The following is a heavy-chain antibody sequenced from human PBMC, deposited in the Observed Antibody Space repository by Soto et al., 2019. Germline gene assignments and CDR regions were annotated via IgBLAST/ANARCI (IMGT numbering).Heavy chain of an antibody. V-gene: IGHV4-30-4*01. Sequence: LSLTCPVPGGSISSGDYYCSWIRQPPGKVLEWIGYIYYSGNTYYNPSLKSRVTISVDTSKNQFSLKLSSVTAADTAVYYCASSYYDSSSYYYVGAFATWVQ. CDR1: GGSISSGDYY. J-gene: IGHJ3*02. CDR2: IYYSGNT. CDR3: ASSYYDSSSYYYVGAFAT. D-gene: IGHD3-22*01.